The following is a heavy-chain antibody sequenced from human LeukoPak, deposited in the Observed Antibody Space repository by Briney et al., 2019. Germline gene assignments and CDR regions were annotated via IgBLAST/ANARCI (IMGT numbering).Heavy chain of an antibody. Sequence: SETLSLTCAVYGGSFSGYYWSWIRQPPGKGLEWIGEINHSGSTNYNPSLKSRVTISVDTSKNQFSLKLSSVTAADTAVYYCASPRSDSSGYYFDYWGQGTLVTVPS. CDR2: INHSGST. D-gene: IGHD3-22*01. CDR1: GGSFSGYY. CDR3: ASPRSDSSGYYFDY. J-gene: IGHJ4*02. V-gene: IGHV4-34*01.